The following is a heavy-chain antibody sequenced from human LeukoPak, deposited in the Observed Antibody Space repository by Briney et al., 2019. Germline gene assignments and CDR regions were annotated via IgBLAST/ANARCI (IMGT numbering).Heavy chain of an antibody. J-gene: IGHJ3*02. CDR2: ISSSGSTI. V-gene: IGHV3-11*01. CDR1: GFTFSDYY. D-gene: IGHD5-12*01. Sequence: GGSLRLSCAASGFTFSDYYMSWIRQAPGKGLEWVSYISSSGSTIYYADSVKGRFTISRDNAKNSLYLQMNSLRAEDTAVYYCARDMRIVATDAAFDIWGQGTMVTVSS. CDR3: ARDMRIVATDAAFDI.